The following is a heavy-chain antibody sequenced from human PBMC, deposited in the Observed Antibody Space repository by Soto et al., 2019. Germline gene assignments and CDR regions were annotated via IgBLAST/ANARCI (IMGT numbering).Heavy chain of an antibody. CDR3: ARDQDVKKVTPRFWLYYYGMDA. V-gene: IGHV3-30*10. CDR1: GFTFSSFA. CDR2: ISFDGTNK. Sequence: GGSLRLSCAASGFTFSSFAMHWVRQAPGKGLEWVAIISFDGTNKYYTDSVKGRFTISRDDSKNTLYLLMNSLRPEDTAVYYCARDQDVKKVTPRFWLYYYGMDAWGQGTTVTVSS. D-gene: IGHD2-21*02. J-gene: IGHJ6*02.